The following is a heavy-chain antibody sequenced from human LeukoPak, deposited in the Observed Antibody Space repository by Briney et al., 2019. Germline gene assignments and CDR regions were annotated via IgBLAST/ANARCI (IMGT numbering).Heavy chain of an antibody. Sequence: GASVKVSCKASGYTFTRYPMNWVRQAPGQGLEWMGWINTNTGNPTYAQGFTGRLVLSLATSVSTAYLQISSLKAEDTAVYRCARTYYYNSSGYYYDYWGQGTLVTVSS. CDR2: INTNTGNP. D-gene: IGHD3-22*01. CDR1: GYTFTRYP. V-gene: IGHV7-4-1*02. J-gene: IGHJ4*02. CDR3: ARTYYYNSSGYYYDY.